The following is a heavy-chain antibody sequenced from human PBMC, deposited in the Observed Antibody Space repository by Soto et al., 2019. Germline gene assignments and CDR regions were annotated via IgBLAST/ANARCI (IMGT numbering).Heavy chain of an antibody. CDR1: GASVSGNSAA. V-gene: IGHV6-1*01. CDR3: ARGRITIFGVVPELDY. D-gene: IGHD3-3*01. Sequence: QTLSLTCAISGASVSGNSAAWNGVRRSPSRGLEWLGRTYYRSKWYNDYAVSVKSRITINPDTSKNQFSLQLNSVTPEDTAVYYCARGRITIFGVVPELDYWGQGTLVTVSS. J-gene: IGHJ4*02. CDR2: TYYRSKWYN.